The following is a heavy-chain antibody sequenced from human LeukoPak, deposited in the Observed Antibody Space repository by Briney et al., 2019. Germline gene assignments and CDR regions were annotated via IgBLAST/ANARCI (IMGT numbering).Heavy chain of an antibody. CDR3: ARQPGWYRFGESEHDY. CDR2: IYYSGST. CDR1: GGSISSSSYY. Sequence: SETLSLTCTVSGGSISSSSYYWGWIRQPPGKGLEWIGSIYYSGSTYYNPSLKSRVTISVDTSKNQFSLKLSSVTAADTAVYYCARQPGWYRFGESEHDYWGQGTLVTVSS. V-gene: IGHV4-39*01. D-gene: IGHD3-10*01. J-gene: IGHJ4*02.